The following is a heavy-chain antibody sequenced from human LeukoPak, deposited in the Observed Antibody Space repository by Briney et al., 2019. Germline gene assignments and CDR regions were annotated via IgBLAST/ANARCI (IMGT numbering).Heavy chain of an antibody. J-gene: IGHJ4*02. CDR1: GGPIGTYY. CDR2: IYYGGTT. V-gene: IGHV4-59*01. Sequence: SETLSLTCTVSGGPIGTYYWNWIRQPPGKGLEWIGYIYYGGTTNFNPSLKSRVTMSMDTSKKQFSLRLISATAADTAVYYCARAFSSGWHSFDYWGQGTLVTVSS. D-gene: IGHD6-19*01. CDR3: ARAFSSGWHSFDY.